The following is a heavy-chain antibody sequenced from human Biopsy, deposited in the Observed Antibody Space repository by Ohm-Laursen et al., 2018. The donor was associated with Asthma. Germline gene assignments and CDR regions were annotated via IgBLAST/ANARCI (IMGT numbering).Heavy chain of an antibody. Sequence: TLSLTCGVSGDSIDSGDYSWTWIRQSPGVDLEWIGYIYRNGDTYYNPTLKNRVTISIDRSKNQFSLRLRSVTAADTAVYYCARGWNCGGDCYSLDYWGQGTLVTVSS. CDR3: ARGWNCGGDCYSLDY. CDR1: GDSIDSGDYS. V-gene: IGHV4-30-2*06. D-gene: IGHD2-21*02. CDR2: IYRNGDT. J-gene: IGHJ4*02.